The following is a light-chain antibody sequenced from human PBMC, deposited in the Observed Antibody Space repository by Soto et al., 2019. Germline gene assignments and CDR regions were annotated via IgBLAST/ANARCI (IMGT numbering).Light chain of an antibody. CDR1: QSISSY. Sequence: DIQMTQSPSSLSASVGDRVTITCRASQSISSYLNWYQQKPGKAPKLLIYAASSLQSGVPSRFSGSGSGTDFTLTISSLQPEDVATYDGQQSYSTPFTFGGGTKVEIK. CDR3: QQSYSTPFT. J-gene: IGKJ4*01. V-gene: IGKV1-39*01. CDR2: AAS.